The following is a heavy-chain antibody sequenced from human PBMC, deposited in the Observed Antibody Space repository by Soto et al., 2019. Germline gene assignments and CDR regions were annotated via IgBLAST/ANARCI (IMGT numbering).Heavy chain of an antibody. Sequence: SGPTLVNPTQALTLTCSFSGFSLSVYGVRVIWFRQPPGETLEWLALIHWNDDKRYSPYLKSRLTITKDTSKNQVVLTLTNLDPLDTGTYFCAHTKDSSGFLTSWGQGILVTVSS. D-gene: IGHD3-22*01. CDR1: GFSLSVYGVR. CDR3: AHTKDSSGFLTS. J-gene: IGHJ5*02. V-gene: IGHV2-5*01. CDR2: IHWNDDK.